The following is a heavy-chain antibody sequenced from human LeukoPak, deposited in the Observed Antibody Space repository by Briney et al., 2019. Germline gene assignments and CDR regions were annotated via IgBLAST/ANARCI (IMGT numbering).Heavy chain of an antibody. J-gene: IGHJ4*02. V-gene: IGHV4-59*12. CDR3: AREVGVYAATGCDY. Sequence: SETLSLTCTVSGGSISSYYWSWIRQPPGKGLEWIGYIYYSGSTNYNPSLKSRVTISVDTSKNQFSLKLSSVTAADTAVYYCAREVGVYAATGCDYWGQGTLVTVSS. D-gene: IGHD2-15*01. CDR2: IYYSGST. CDR1: GGSISSYY.